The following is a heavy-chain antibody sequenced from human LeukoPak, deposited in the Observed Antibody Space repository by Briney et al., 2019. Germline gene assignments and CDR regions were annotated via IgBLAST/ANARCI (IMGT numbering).Heavy chain of an antibody. CDR2: IYYSGST. Sequence: SETLSLTCTVSGGSISSYYWSWIRQPPGKGLEWIGYIYYSGSTNHNPSLKSRVTISVDTSKNQFSLKLSSVTAADTAVYYCASTNWNDVWYFDYWGQGTLVTVSS. CDR1: GGSISSYY. D-gene: IGHD1-20*01. V-gene: IGHV4-59*01. CDR3: ASTNWNDVWYFDY. J-gene: IGHJ4*02.